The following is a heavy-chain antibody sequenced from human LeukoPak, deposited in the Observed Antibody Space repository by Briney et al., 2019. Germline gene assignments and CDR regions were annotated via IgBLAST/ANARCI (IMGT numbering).Heavy chain of an antibody. CDR2: IQSDGGNK. D-gene: IGHD3-22*01. Sequence: GWSLRLSCAASGFTFSNSDMHWVRQAPGKGLDGVAFIQSDGGNKYYADSVNGRFTISRDNSKNTLYLQMNSLRAEDTAVYYCAKDQSSGYYKTFDYWGQGTLVTVSS. CDR1: GFTFSNSD. V-gene: IGHV3-30*02. CDR3: AKDQSSGYYKTFDY. J-gene: IGHJ4*02.